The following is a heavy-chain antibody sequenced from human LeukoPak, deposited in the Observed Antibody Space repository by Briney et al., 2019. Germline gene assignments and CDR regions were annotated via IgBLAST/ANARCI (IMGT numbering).Heavy chain of an antibody. J-gene: IGHJ6*03. D-gene: IGHD6-13*01. V-gene: IGHV1-69*06. CDR3: ARVVGLTGYSSSWYSGYYYYMDV. CDR2: IIPIFGTT. Sequence: ASVKVSCKASGGTFSSYAISWVRQAPGPGLEWMGGIIPIFGTTNYAQKFQDRVTITAGTSTSTAYMELSSLRSEDTAVYYCARVVGLTGYSSSWYSGYYYYMDVWGKGTTVTVSS. CDR1: GGTFSSYA.